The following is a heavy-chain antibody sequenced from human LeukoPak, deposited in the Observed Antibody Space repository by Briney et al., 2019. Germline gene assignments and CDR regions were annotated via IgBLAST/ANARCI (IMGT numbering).Heavy chain of an antibody. J-gene: IGHJ6*02. Sequence: SQTLSLTCTVSGGSISSGGYYWSWIRQPPGKGLEWIGEINHSGSTNYNPSLKSRVTISVDTSKNQFSLKLSSVTAADTAVYYCARSGLYGMDVWGQGTTVTVSS. V-gene: IGHV4-30-2*01. CDR1: GGSISSGGYY. D-gene: IGHD3-3*01. CDR3: ARSGLYGMDV. CDR2: INHSGST.